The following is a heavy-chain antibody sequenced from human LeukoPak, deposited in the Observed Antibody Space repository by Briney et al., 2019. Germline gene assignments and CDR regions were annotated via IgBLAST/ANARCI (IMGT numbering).Heavy chain of an antibody. CDR3: ARQTEEGTYYDILTGYSDY. V-gene: IGHV4-30-2*01. J-gene: IGHJ4*02. CDR1: GGSISSGGYS. Sequence: SETLSLTCAVSGGSISSGGYSWSWIRQPPGKGLEWFGYIYHSGSTYYHPSLKSRVTISVDRSKNQFSLKLSSVTAADTAVYYCARQTEEGTYYDILTGYSDYWGQGTLVTVSS. CDR2: IYHSGST. D-gene: IGHD3-9*01.